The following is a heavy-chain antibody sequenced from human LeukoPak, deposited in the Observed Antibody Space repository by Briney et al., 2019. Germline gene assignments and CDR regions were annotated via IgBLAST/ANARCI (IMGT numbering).Heavy chain of an antibody. CDR1: GGSFSGYY. D-gene: IGHD5-18*01. J-gene: IGHJ4*02. CDR2: INHSGST. V-gene: IGHV4-34*01. CDR3: ARGVRDTAMVGFEY. Sequence: SETLSLTCAVYGGSFSGYYWSWIRQPPGKGLEWIGEINHSGSTNYNPSLKSRVTISVDTSKNQFSLKLSSVTAADTAVYYCARGVRDTAMVGFEYWGQGTLVTVSS.